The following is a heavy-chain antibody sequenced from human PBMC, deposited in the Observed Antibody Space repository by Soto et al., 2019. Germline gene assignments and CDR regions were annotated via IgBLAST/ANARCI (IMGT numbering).Heavy chain of an antibody. D-gene: IGHD1-26*01. V-gene: IGHV3-30-3*01. Sequence: QVQLVESGGGMVQPGRSLRLSCAASGFTFSSHGIHWVRQAPGKGLEWVTFISYDGSKTYYADSVKGRFTISRDNSQNPLYLQRNRLRPEDPAVCFIARDWATGGTYLGIDDWGPGNLVSVSS. J-gene: IGHJ4*02. CDR3: ARDWATGGTYLGIDD. CDR1: GFTFSSHG. CDR2: ISYDGSKT.